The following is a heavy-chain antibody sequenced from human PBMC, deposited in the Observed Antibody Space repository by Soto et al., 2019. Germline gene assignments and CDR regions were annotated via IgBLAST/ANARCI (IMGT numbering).Heavy chain of an antibody. CDR2: ISGSGGST. D-gene: IGHD6-13*01. CDR3: ASSIAAAGIFDY. CDR1: GFTFSSYA. V-gene: IGHV3-23*01. J-gene: IGHJ4*02. Sequence: EVQLLESGGGLVQPGGSLRLSCAASGFTFSSYAMSWVRQAPGKGLEWVSAISGSGGSTYYADSVKGRFTISSDNSKNTLYLHMNSMRAEDTAVYYCASSIAAAGIFDYWGQGTLVTVAS.